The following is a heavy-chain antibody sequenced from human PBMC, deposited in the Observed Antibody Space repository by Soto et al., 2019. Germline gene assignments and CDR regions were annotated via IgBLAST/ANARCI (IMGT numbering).Heavy chain of an antibody. CDR1: GFTFSSYW. Sequence: EVQLVESGGGLVQPGGSLRLSCAASGFTFSSYWMHWVRQAPGKGLVWVSRINSGGSSTYYADSVKGRFTISRDNAKNTFYLKINCRGPENRDVFSCERASAYGGQGPLVTYPS. V-gene: IGHV3-74*01. CDR2: INSGGSST. J-gene: IGHJ4*02. CDR3: ERASAY.